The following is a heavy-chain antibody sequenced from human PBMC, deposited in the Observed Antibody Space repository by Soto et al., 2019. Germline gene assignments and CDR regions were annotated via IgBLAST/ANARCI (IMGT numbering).Heavy chain of an antibody. V-gene: IGHV1-46*03. Sequence: ASVKVSCKASGYSFTNYYMHWVRQAPGQGLEWMGTINAGGGYTTYAQRFQGRVTMTRDTSTSTVSMELSSLRYEDTALYYCTRGWDIVVATDPFD. CDR2: INAGGGYT. CDR1: GYSFTNYY. D-gene: IGHD2-21*02. CDR3: TRGWDIVVATDPFD. J-gene: IGHJ5*02.